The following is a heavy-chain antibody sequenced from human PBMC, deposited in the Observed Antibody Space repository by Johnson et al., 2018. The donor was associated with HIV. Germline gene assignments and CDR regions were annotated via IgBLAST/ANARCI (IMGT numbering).Heavy chain of an antibody. CDR1: GFTFSSYA. J-gene: IGHJ3*02. D-gene: IGHD3-22*01. V-gene: IGHV3-23*01. CDR2: ISGSGGST. Sequence: VQLMESGGGFIQPGGTLRLSCAASGFTFSSYAMSWVRQAPGKGLEWVSTISGSGGSTYYADSVKGRFTISRDNSKNTLYLQMNSLRAEDTAVYYCAKDKGSGYYYRHAFDIWGQGTMVTVSS. CDR3: AKDKGSGYYYRHAFDI.